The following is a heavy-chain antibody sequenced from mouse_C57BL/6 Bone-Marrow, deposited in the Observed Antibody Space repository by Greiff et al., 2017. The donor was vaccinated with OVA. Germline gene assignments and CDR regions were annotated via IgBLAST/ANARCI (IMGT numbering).Heavy chain of an antibody. Sequence: VQLKESGGGLVKPGGSLKLSCAASGFTFSSYAMSWVRQTPEKRLEWVATISDGGSYTYYPDNVKGRFTISRDNAKNNLYLQMSHLKSEDTAMYYCAREIYDGYAMDYWGQGTSVTVSS. CDR3: AREIYDGYAMDY. CDR2: ISDGGSYT. V-gene: IGHV5-4*01. CDR1: GFTFSSYA. J-gene: IGHJ4*01. D-gene: IGHD2-12*01.